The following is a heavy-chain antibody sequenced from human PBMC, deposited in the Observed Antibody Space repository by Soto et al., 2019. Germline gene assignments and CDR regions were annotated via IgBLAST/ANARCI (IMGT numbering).Heavy chain of an antibody. CDR2: IYSSGRS. CDR3: VRHATDNPEHYYSDIEV. CDR1: VDSSTTSLYY. J-gene: IGHJ6*04. Sequence: SDTVGLTCNFSVDSSTTSLYYLYCIRQPPWNWLEWIGSIYSSGRSYYNPSLSSRVTISLDTAKNQIYLKVNSVTAADTAAHYCVRHATDNPEHYYSDIEVWGKGHTVNVSS. V-gene: IGHV4-39*01.